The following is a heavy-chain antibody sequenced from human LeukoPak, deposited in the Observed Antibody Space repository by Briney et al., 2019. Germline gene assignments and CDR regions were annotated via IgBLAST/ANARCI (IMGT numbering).Heavy chain of an antibody. V-gene: IGHV3-9*01. Sequence: GRSLRLSCAASGFTFQGSAMHWVRQVPGKGLEWVSSISWNSGKIDYADSVKGRFTISRDNAKNSLYLQMNSLRAEDTAVYYCARGDLMTTVTDGDYWGQGTLVTVSS. CDR3: ARGDLMTTVTDGDY. CDR1: GFTFQGSA. J-gene: IGHJ4*02. D-gene: IGHD4-11*01. CDR2: ISWNSGKI.